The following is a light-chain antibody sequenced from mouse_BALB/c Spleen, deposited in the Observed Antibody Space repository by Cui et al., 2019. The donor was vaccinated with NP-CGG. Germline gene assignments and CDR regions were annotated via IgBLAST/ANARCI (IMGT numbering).Light chain of an antibody. CDR2: GTN. Sequence: AVVTQESAITKSPGETVTLTCRSSTGAVTTSNYANWVQEKPDHLFTGLIGGTNNRAPGVPARFSGSLIGDKAALTITGAQTEDEAIYFCALWYSNHWVFGGGTKLTVL. V-gene: IGLV1*01. CDR1: TGAVTTSNY. CDR3: ALWYSNHWV. J-gene: IGLJ1*01.